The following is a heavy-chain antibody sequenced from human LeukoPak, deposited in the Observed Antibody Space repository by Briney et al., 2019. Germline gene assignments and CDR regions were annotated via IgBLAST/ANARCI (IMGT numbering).Heavy chain of an antibody. CDR2: IRSKANSYAT. V-gene: IGHV3-73*01. D-gene: IGHD6-19*01. CDR3: TRYSSGSGFDY. CDR1: GFTFSGSA. J-gene: IGHJ4*02. Sequence: PGGSLKLSCAASGFTFSGSAMHWVRQASGKGLERVGRIRSKANSYATAYAASVKGRFTISRDDSKNTAYLHMNSLKTEDTAVYYCTRYSSGSGFDYWGQGTLVTVSS.